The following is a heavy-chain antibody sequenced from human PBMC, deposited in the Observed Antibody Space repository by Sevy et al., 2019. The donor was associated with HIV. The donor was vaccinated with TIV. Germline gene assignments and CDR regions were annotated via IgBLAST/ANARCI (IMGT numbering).Heavy chain of an antibody. CDR1: GGSISSYY. Sequence: SQTLLTCTVSGGSISSYYWSWIRQPPGKGLEWIGYIYYSGSTNYNPSLKSRVTISVDTSKNQFSLKLSSVTSADTAVYYCARGGYDSQYYYYMDVWGKGTTVTVSS. V-gene: IGHV4-59*01. CDR3: ARGGYDSQYYYYMDV. CDR2: IYYSGST. D-gene: IGHD5-12*01. J-gene: IGHJ6*03.